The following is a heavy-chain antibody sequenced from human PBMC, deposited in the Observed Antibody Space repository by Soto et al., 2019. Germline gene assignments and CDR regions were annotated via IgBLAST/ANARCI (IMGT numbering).Heavy chain of an antibody. J-gene: IGHJ4*02. CDR2: TSTYNINT. V-gene: IGHV1-18*01. CDR3: VSDIVATGGGDY. CDR1: GYTFSTLG. Sequence: QVQLVQSGTEMKRPGASVRVSCKASGYTFSTLGISWVRQAPGQGLEWMGWTSTYNINTNYAQKFQGRVTLIPDASNATAFMELGTLRSDDTGVYFCVSDIVATGGGDYWGQGTLVTVSS. D-gene: IGHD5-12*01.